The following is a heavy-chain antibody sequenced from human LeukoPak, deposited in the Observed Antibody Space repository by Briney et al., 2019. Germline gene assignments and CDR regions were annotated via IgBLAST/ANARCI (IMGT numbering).Heavy chain of an antibody. CDR2: IIGSGGST. J-gene: IGHJ5*02. Sequence: GGSLRLSCAASGFTFSSYAMSWVRQAPGKGLEWVSAIIGSGGSTYYADSVKGRFTISRDISKSPLYLQMNSLRAEDTAVNYCAKPAVAGTIRNGFDPWGQGTLVTVSS. V-gene: IGHV3-23*01. CDR3: AKPAVAGTIRNGFDP. CDR1: GFTFSSYA. D-gene: IGHD6-19*01.